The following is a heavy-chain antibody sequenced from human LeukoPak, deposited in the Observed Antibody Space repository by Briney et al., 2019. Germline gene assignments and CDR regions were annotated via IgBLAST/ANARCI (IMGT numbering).Heavy chain of an antibody. CDR2: ISGSGGST. D-gene: IGHD3-22*01. CDR3: ARDQQGGYYDSSGLHAFDI. V-gene: IGHV3-23*01. J-gene: IGHJ3*02. CDR1: GFTFSSYA. Sequence: GGSLRLSCAASGFTFSSYAMSWVRQAPGKGLEWVSAISGSGGSTYYADSVKGRFTISRDNAKNSLYLQMNSLRAEDTAVYYCARDQQGGYYDSSGLHAFDIWGQGTMVTVSS.